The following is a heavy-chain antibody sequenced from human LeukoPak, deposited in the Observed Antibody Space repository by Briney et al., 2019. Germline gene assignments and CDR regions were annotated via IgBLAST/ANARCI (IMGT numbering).Heavy chain of an antibody. D-gene: IGHD3-22*01. CDR2: ISSSSSYI. CDR3: ARAGYYYDSKRKFDP. Sequence: PGGSLRLSCAASGFTFSSYSMNWVRQAPGKGLEWVSSISSSSSYIYYADSVKGRFTISRDNAKNSLYLQMNSLRAEDTAVYYCARAGYYYDSKRKFDPWGQGTLVTVSS. V-gene: IGHV3-21*01. J-gene: IGHJ5*02. CDR1: GFTFSSYS.